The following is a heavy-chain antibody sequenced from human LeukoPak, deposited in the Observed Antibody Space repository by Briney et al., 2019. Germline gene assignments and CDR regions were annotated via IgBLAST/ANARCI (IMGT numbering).Heavy chain of an antibody. CDR3: ARERGDCSGGSCYSPRVDY. D-gene: IGHD2-15*01. Sequence: GGSLRLSCAASGFTFSSYWMSWVRQAPGKGLEWVANIKQDGSEKYYVDSVKGRFTISRDNAKNSLYLQMNSLRAEDTAVYYCARERGDCSGGSCYSPRVDYWGQGTLVTVSS. CDR1: GFTFSSYW. J-gene: IGHJ4*02. CDR2: IKQDGSEK. V-gene: IGHV3-7*01.